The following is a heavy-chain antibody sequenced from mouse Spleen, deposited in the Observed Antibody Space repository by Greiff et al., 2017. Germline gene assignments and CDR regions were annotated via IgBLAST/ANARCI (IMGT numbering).Heavy chain of an antibody. CDR3: ARSWHYFDY. V-gene: IGHV1-76*01. CDR2: IYPGSGNT. Sequence: VQLQQSGAELVRPGASVKLSCKASGYTFTDYYINWVKQRPGQGLEWIARIYPGSGNTYYNEKFKGKATLTAEKSSSTAYMQLSSLTSEDSAVYFCARSWHYFDYWGQGTTLTVSS. J-gene: IGHJ2*01. CDR1: GYTFTDYY.